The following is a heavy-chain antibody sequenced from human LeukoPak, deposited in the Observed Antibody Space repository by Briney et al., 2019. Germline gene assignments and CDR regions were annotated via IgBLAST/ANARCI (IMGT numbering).Heavy chain of an antibody. Sequence: GGSLRLSCAASGFIFDDYGMSWVRQAPGKGLEWVANIKQDGSEKYYVDSVKGRFTISRDNAKNSLYLQMNSLRAEDTAVYYCARDRGRYYMDVWGKGTTVTISS. CDR1: GFIFDDYG. D-gene: IGHD6-25*01. CDR2: IKQDGSEK. V-gene: IGHV3-7*01. J-gene: IGHJ6*03. CDR3: ARDRGRYYMDV.